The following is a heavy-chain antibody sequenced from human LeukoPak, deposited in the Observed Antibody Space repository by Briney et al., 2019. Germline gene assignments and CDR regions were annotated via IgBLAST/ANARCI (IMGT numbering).Heavy chain of an antibody. J-gene: IGHJ6*02. D-gene: IGHD5-18*01. V-gene: IGHV1-18*01. CDR1: GYTFTSYG. Sequence: ASVKVSCKASGYTFTSYGISWVRQAPGQGLEWMGWINAYNDNTNYAQKLQGRVTMTTDTSTSTAYMELRSLRSDDTAVYYCATRGYSYGYYGMDVWGQGTTVTVSS. CDR3: ATRGYSYGYYGMDV. CDR2: INAYNDNT.